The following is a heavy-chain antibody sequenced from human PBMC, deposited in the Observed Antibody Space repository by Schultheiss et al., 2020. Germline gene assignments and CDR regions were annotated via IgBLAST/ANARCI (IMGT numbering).Heavy chain of an antibody. Sequence: LRLSCTVSGGSISSGSYYWGWIRQPPGKGLEWIGYIYYSGSTYYNPSLKSRVTISVDTSKNQFSLKLSSVTAADTAVYYCAKMVGITMVRGYYMDVWGKGTTVTVSS. CDR1: GGSISSGSYY. CDR2: IYYSGST. J-gene: IGHJ6*03. CDR3: AKMVGITMVRGYYMDV. D-gene: IGHD3-10*01. V-gene: IGHV4-31*03.